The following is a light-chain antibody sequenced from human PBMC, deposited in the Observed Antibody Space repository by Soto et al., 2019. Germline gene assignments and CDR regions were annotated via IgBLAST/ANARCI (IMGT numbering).Light chain of an antibody. CDR2: DAS. V-gene: IGKV1-12*01. J-gene: IGKJ1*01. CDR3: QQTYSTPGT. Sequence: DIQMTQSPSSVSASVGHIFTITCRGRQGISSWSAWYKQKPGKAPKLLIYDASSLQSGVPSRFRGSASGTDFTLNINSLQPEDFATFYCQQTYSTPGTFGQGTKVDIK. CDR1: QGISSW.